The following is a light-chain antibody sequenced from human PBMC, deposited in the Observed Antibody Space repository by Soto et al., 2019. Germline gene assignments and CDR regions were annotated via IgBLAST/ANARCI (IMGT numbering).Light chain of an antibody. CDR2: QVN. Sequence: QWALAQPASGSGSPGQSITISCTRTSSDVGCYRYVSWFQQHPGKAPKLMIYQVNNGPSGVSNRFSGSKSSNTASLTISRLQAEDEADDSCSWHKSSSNYMVF. CDR3: SWHKSSSNYMV. V-gene: IGLV2-14*01. J-gene: IGLJ2*01. CDR1: SSDVGCYRY.